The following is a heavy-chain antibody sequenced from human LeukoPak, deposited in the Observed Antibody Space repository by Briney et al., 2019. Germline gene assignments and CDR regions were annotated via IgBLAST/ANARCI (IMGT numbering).Heavy chain of an antibody. CDR3: ARGAAYYYYYMDV. CDR2: INHSGST. D-gene: IGHD6-13*01. V-gene: IGHV4-34*01. Sequence: TETLSLTCAVYGGSFSGYYWSWIRQPPGKGLEWIGEINHSGSTNYNPSLKSRVTISVDTSKNQFSLKLSSVTAADTAVYYCARGAAYYYYYMDVWGKGTTVTVSS. J-gene: IGHJ6*03. CDR1: GGSFSGYY.